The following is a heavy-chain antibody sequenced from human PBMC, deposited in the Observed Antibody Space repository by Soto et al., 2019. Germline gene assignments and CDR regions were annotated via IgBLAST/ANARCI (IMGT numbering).Heavy chain of an antibody. CDR1: GFTFSSYE. D-gene: IGHD3-22*01. J-gene: IGHJ4*02. Sequence: GGSLRLSCAASGFTFSSYEMNWVRQAPGKGLEWVSYISSSGSTIYYADSVKGRFTISRDNAENSLYLQMNSLRAEDTAVYYCARERSGYYYGDYWGQGTLVTVSS. CDR2: ISSSGSTI. V-gene: IGHV3-48*03. CDR3: ARERSGYYYGDY.